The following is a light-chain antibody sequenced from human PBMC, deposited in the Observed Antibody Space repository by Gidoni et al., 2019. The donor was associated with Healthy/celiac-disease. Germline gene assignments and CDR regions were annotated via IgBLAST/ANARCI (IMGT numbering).Light chain of an antibody. CDR3: QQYGSSPGT. CDR1: QSVSSSY. V-gene: IGKV3-20*01. CDR2: GAS. Sequence: ELVLTQSPGTLSLSPGESAPLSCRASQSVSSSYLAWYQQKPGQAPRLLIYGASSRATGIPDRFSGSGSGTDFTLTISRLEPEDFAVYYCQQYGSSPGTFGQGTRLEIK. J-gene: IGKJ5*01.